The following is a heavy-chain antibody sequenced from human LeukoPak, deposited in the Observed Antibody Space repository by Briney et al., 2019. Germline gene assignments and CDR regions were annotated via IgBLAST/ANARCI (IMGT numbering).Heavy chain of an antibody. D-gene: IGHD2-2*01. Sequence: GGSLRLSCAASGSTFSSHTMNWVRQAPGKGLEWVSYISSTSSVIYYADSVKGRFTISRDNAKSSLYLQMNSLRAEDTAVYYCARNLPAADYWGQGTLVTVSS. J-gene: IGHJ4*02. V-gene: IGHV3-48*04. CDR2: ISSTSSVI. CDR1: GSTFSSHT. CDR3: ARNLPAADY.